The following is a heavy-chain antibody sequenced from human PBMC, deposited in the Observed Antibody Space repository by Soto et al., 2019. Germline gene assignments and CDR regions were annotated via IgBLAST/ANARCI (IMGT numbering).Heavy chain of an antibody. J-gene: IGHJ4*02. D-gene: IGHD3-22*01. CDR3: GSSATPDAY. Sequence: EVQLVESGGGLVQPGGSLRLSCVASGFIFNNYSMNWVRQAPGKGLEWISDINSGSTSVFYADSVKGRFTIARNKAKNSQYLQMNRRRAEDTAVYYCGSSATPDAYWGKGTLVT. CDR1: GFIFNNYS. V-gene: IGHV3-48*01. CDR2: INSGSTSV.